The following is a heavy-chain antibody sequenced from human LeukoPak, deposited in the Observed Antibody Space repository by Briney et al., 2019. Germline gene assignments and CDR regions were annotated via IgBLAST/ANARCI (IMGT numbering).Heavy chain of an antibody. Sequence: PSETLSLTCAVSGGSISSNSYYWGWIRQPPGKGLEWIGSIYYSGSTYYNPSLKSRVTISVDTSKNQFSLKLSSVTAADTAVYYCARHELLWFGNFDYWGQGTLVTVSS. D-gene: IGHD3-10*01. CDR1: GGSISSNSYY. CDR3: ARHELLWFGNFDY. V-gene: IGHV4-39*01. CDR2: IYYSGST. J-gene: IGHJ4*02.